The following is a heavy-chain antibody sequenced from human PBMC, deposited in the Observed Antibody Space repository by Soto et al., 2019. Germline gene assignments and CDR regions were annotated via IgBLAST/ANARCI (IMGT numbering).Heavy chain of an antibody. CDR1: GGSFSGYY. CDR3: ARGSRMRIPAASGRDYYYHGLDV. V-gene: IGHV4-34*01. CDR2: INHRGSI. J-gene: IGHJ6*02. Sequence: QVQLQQWGAGLLKPSETLSLNCAVYGGSFSGYYWSWIRQPPGKGLEWIGEINHRGSINYNPSLKSRVNMSVDTSKNQFSLKLNSVTAADTAVFYSARGSRMRIPAASGRDYYYHGLDVWAKGPRSPSP. D-gene: IGHD2-15*01.